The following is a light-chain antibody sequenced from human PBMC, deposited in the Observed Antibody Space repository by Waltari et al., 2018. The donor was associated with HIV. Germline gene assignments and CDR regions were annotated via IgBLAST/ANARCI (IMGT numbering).Light chain of an antibody. Sequence: YELTQAPSFSVSPGQTARMPFFGETLTRQYTYWYQQKPGKAPVVVIYKDSERPSGMPERFSGSSSGTTVTLTISGVQAEDEADYYCQSADYSGVWVFGGGTKLTVL. CDR2: KDS. CDR1: TLTRQY. J-gene: IGLJ3*02. V-gene: IGLV3-25*03. CDR3: QSADYSGVWV.